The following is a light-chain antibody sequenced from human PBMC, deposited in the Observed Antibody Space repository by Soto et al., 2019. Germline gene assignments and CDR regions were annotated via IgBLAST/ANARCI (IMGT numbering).Light chain of an antibody. V-gene: IGLV2-14*01. CDR2: EVD. CDR3: CSYTSNFTHVI. Sequence: QSVLTQPASVSGSPGQSITISCAGTRRDVGGFNYVSWYQHHPGKAPKLLIYEVDNRPSGVSNRFSGSKSGNTASLTVSGLQAEDESDYYCCSYTSNFTHVIFGGGTKLTVL. CDR1: RRDVGGFNY. J-gene: IGLJ2*01.